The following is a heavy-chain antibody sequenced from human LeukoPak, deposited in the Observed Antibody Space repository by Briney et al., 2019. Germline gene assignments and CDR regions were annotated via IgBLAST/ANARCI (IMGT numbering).Heavy chain of an antibody. J-gene: IGHJ4*02. D-gene: IGHD3-10*01. Sequence: SETLSLTCTVSGGSISSYYWSWIRQPPGKGLEWIGDIYYSGSTNYNPSLKSRVTISVDTSKNQFSLKLSSVTAADTAVYYCARGSPGSYYNSDYWGQGTLVTVSS. CDR2: IYYSGST. CDR3: ARGSPGSYYNSDY. CDR1: GGSISSYY. V-gene: IGHV4-59*01.